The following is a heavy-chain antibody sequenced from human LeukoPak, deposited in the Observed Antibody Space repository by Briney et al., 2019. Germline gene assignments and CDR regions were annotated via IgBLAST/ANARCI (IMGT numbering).Heavy chain of an antibody. CDR2: ISSGSTYT. J-gene: IGHJ2*01. CDR1: GFTFSTFS. D-gene: IGHD1-1*01. CDR3: AGSDTTGYIPREWDYWFFDL. Sequence: GGSLRLSCAVSGFTFSTFSMNWVRQAPGKGLERVSSISSGSTYTYYADSVKGRFTISRDNAKNSLYLQINSLRAEDTAVYYCAGSDTTGYIPREWDYWFFDLWGRGTLVTVSS. V-gene: IGHV3-21*01.